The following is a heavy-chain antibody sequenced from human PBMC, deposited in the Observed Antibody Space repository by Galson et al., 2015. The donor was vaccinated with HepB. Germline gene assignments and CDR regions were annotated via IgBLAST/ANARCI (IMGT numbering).Heavy chain of an antibody. CDR2: INPNSGGT. CDR1: GYTFTGYY. CDR3: ARVLYYDFWSGLPGSYDY. D-gene: IGHD3-3*01. J-gene: IGHJ4*02. Sequence: CKASGYTFTGYYMHWVRQAPGQGLEWMGWINPNSGGTNYAQKFQGRVTMTRDTSISTAYMELSRPRSDDTAVYYCARVLYYDFWSGLPGSYDYWGQGTLVTVSS. V-gene: IGHV1-2*02.